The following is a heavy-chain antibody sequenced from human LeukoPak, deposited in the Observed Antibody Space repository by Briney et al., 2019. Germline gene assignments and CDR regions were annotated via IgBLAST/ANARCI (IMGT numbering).Heavy chain of an antibody. CDR1: GFTVSTKY. CDR3: ARDRGGSGSNNFDY. CDR2: IYTGDGT. Sequence: GGSLRLSCAASGFTVSTKYMSWVRQPPGKGLEWVSIIYTGDGTYYADSVKGRFTISRDISKNTVYLQMNSLRAEDTAVYYRARDRGGSGSNNFDYWGQGTLVTVSS. V-gene: IGHV3-66*01. J-gene: IGHJ4*02. D-gene: IGHD3-10*01.